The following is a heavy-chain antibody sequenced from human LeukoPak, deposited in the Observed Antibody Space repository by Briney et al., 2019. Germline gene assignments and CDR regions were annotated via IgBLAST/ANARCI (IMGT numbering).Heavy chain of an antibody. CDR2: IYHSGST. D-gene: IGHD1-1*01. Sequence: PSGTLSLTCAVSGGSISSSNWWSWARQPPGKGLEWIGEIYHSGSTNYNPSLKSRVTIAVDTSKNQFSLKLSSVTAADTAVYYCARDRGVAVRGAFDIWGQGTMVTVSS. CDR3: ARDRGVAVRGAFDI. CDR1: GGSISSSNW. J-gene: IGHJ3*02. V-gene: IGHV4-4*02.